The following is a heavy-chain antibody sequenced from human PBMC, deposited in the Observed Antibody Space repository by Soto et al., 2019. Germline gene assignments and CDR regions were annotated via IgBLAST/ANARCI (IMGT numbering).Heavy chain of an antibody. Sequence: SETLSLTCTVSGGSISSYYWSWIRQPPGKGLEWIGYIYYSGSTNYNPSLKSRVTISVDTSKNQFSLKLSSVTAADTAVYYCARAGGRGGDPDGVDYWGQGTLVTVSS. D-gene: IGHD2-21*02. V-gene: IGHV4-59*01. CDR2: IYYSGST. CDR1: GGSISSYY. CDR3: ARAGGRGGDPDGVDY. J-gene: IGHJ4*02.